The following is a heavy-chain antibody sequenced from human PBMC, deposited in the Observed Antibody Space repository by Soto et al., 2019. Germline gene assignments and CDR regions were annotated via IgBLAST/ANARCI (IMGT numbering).Heavy chain of an antibody. CDR1: GYTFTSYG. V-gene: IGHV1-18*01. D-gene: IGHD6-13*01. CDR3: ARDSSSWDAPYYFDY. CDR2: ISAYNGNT. J-gene: IGHJ4*02. Sequence: ASVKVSCKASGYTFTSYGISWVRQAPGQGLEWMGWISAYNGNTNYAQKLQGRVTMTTDTSTSTAYMELSSLRSDDTAVYYCARDSSSWDAPYYFDYWGQGTLVTVSS.